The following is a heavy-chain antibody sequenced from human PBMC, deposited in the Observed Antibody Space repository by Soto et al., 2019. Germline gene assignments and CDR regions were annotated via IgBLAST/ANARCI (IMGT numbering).Heavy chain of an antibody. Sequence: LRLSCAASGFTFSSYSMNWVRQAPGKGLEWVSSISSSSSYIYYADSVKGRFTISRDKAKNSLYLQMNSLRAEDTAVYYCARDQGIAAADGFDPWGQGTLVTVSS. D-gene: IGHD6-13*01. CDR1: GFTFSSYS. CDR2: ISSSSSYI. V-gene: IGHV3-21*01. CDR3: ARDQGIAAADGFDP. J-gene: IGHJ5*02.